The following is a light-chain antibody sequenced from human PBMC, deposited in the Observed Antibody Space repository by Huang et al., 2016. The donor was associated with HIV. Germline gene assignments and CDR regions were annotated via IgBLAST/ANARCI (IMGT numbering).Light chain of an antibody. CDR2: GAS. Sequence: EIVLRQSPGTLSLSPGERATLSCWAGETVNRNYLAWYQQKPGQAPRRLIYGASTRATGVPDRFSASASGTDFTLTINRLEPEDFAMYYCQQYGSSPWTFGQGTKVEV. J-gene: IGKJ1*01. CDR3: QQYGSSPWT. CDR1: ETVNRNY. V-gene: IGKV3-20*01.